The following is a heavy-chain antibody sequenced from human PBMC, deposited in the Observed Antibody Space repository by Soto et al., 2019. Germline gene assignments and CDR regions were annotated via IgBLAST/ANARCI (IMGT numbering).Heavy chain of an antibody. CDR2: ISYSGTT. CDR3: ARCIGYYYYYMDV. CDR1: GGSISSGSSY. Sequence: SETLSLTCTVSGGSISSGSSYWGWIRQPPGKGLEWIGTISYSGTTYYHPSLKSRVSISVDTSKTQFSLKLTSVTAADTAVYYCARCIGYYYYYMDVWGNGTTVTVSS. J-gene: IGHJ6*03. V-gene: IGHV4-39*01.